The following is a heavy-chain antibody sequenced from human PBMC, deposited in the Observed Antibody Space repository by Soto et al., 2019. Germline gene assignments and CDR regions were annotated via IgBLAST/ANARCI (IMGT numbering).Heavy chain of an antibody. CDR1: GFTFSRYG. V-gene: IGHV3-30-3*01. CDR3: ARAPRGYCSGGSCYSGPYYYYGMDV. CDR2: ISYDGSNK. D-gene: IGHD2-15*01. J-gene: IGHJ6*02. Sequence: QVQLVESGGGVVQPGRSLRLSCAASGFTFSRYGMHWVRQAPGKGLEWVAVISYDGSNKYYADSVKGRFTISRDNSKNTLYLQMNSLRAEDTAVYYCARAPRGYCSGGSCYSGPYYYYGMDVWGQGTTVTVSS.